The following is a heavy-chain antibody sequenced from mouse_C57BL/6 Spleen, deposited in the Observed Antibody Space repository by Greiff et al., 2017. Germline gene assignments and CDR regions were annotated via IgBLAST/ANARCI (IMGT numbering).Heavy chain of an antibody. CDR3: ARLGQGDY. CDR1: GFTFSSYA. Sequence: EVQRVESGGGLVKPGGSLKLSCAASGFTFSSYAMSWVRQTPEKRLEWVATISDGGSYTYYPDNVKGRFTISRDNAKNNLYLQMSHLKSEDTAMYYCARLGQGDYWGQGTTLTVSS. V-gene: IGHV5-4*01. J-gene: IGHJ2*01. D-gene: IGHD3-3*01. CDR2: ISDGGSYT.